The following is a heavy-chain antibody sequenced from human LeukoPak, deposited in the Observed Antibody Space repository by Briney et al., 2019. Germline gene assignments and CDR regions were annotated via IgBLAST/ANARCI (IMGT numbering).Heavy chain of an antibody. CDR2: IRHDGSEK. Sequence: SGGSLRLSCAASGFTLSSYWMSWVRQAPGKGLEWVANIRHDGSEKHYVDSVKGRFTISRDNAKNSLYLQMSSLRAKDTAVYYCARGVRGVIIDYWGQGTLVTVSS. J-gene: IGHJ4*02. D-gene: IGHD3-10*02. V-gene: IGHV3-7*01. CDR3: ARGVRGVIIDY. CDR1: GFTLSSYW.